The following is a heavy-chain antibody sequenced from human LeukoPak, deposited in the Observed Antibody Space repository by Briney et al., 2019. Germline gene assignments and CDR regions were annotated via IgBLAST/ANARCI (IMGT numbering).Heavy chain of an antibody. J-gene: IGHJ4*02. CDR1: GFTFSNYG. D-gene: IGHD2-2*01. V-gene: IGHV3-7*01. CDR2: IDQDGSAT. CDR3: ARNRAKVVPAVY. Sequence: GGSLRLSCAASGFTFSNYGMSWVRQAPGKGLEWVANIDQDGSATYYVDSVKGRFTISRDNAKSSLYLQMSSLRAEDTAVYYCARNRAKVVPAVYWGQGTLVTVSS.